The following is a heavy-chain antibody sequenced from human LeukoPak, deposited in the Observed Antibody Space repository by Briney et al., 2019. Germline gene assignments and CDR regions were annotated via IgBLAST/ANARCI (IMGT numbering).Heavy chain of an antibody. Sequence: GGSLRLSCAASGFTFSSYAMHWVRQAPGKGLEWVAVISYDGTNKYYADSVKGRFTISRDNSKNTLYLQMNSLRAEDTAVYYCARRLRAAAGSDAFDIWGQGTMVTVSS. CDR3: ARRLRAAAGSDAFDI. CDR2: ISYDGTNK. V-gene: IGHV3-30*04. CDR1: GFTFSSYA. J-gene: IGHJ3*02. D-gene: IGHD6-13*01.